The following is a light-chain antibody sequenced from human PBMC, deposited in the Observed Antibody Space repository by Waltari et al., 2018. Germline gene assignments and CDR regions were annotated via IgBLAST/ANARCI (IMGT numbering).Light chain of an antibody. CDR3: QQRSNWPRFT. CDR2: DAS. J-gene: IGKJ3*01. V-gene: IGKV3-11*01. CDR1: QSVNNY. Sequence: VLTQSPATLSLSPGEKASLSCRASQSVNNYLAWYQEKPGQAPRLLIYDASNRATGIPGRFSGSGSGTDFTLTISSLEPEEFAVYYCQQRSNWPRFTFGPGTRVDIK.